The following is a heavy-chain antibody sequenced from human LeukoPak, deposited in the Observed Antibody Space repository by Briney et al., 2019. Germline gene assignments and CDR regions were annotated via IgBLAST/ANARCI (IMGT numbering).Heavy chain of an antibody. V-gene: IGHV4-38-2*02. CDR1: GYSISSGYY. J-gene: IGHJ4*02. D-gene: IGHD2-15*01. CDR2: IYHSGST. Sequence: PSETLSLTCTVSGYSISSGYYWGWIRQPPGKGLEWIGSIYHSGSTYYNPSLKSRVTISVDTSKNQFSLELSSVTAADTAVYYCARQGRSDCFDYWGQGTLVTVSS. CDR3: ARQGRSDCFDY.